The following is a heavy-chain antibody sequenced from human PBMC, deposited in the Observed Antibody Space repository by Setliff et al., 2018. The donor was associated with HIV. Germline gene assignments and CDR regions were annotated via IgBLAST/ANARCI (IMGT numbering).Heavy chain of an antibody. J-gene: IGHJ4*02. CDR1: GMTFSDAW. Sequence: GGSLRLSCLASGMTFSDAWMSWVRQAPGKGLEWVGRIKSKTDGGTTDYAAPVKGRFTISRDDSKNTLYLQMNSLKIEDTAVYYCTTGTQLVDWGQGALVTVSS. V-gene: IGHV3-15*01. CDR2: IKSKTDGGTT. CDR3: TTGTQLVD. D-gene: IGHD2-21*01.